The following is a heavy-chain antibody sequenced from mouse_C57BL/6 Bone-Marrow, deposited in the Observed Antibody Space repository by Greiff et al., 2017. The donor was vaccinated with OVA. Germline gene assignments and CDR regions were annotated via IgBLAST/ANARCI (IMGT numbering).Heavy chain of an antibody. CDR2: IHPNSGST. CDR3: ARSRWLRRGVYYFDY. Sequence: VQLQQPGAELVKPGASVKLSCKASGYTFTSYWMHWVKQRPGQGLEWIGMIHPNSGSTNYNEKFKSKATLTVDKSSSTAYMQLSSLTSEDSAVYYCARSRWLRRGVYYFDYWGQGTTLTVSS. J-gene: IGHJ2*01. CDR1: GYTFTSYW. V-gene: IGHV1-64*01. D-gene: IGHD2-2*01.